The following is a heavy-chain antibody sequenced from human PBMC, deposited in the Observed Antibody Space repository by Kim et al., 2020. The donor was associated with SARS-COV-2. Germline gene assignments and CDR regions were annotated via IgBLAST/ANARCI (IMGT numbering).Heavy chain of an antibody. CDR3: VRDLVGSDDY. D-gene: IGHD3-9*01. Sequence: GGSLRLSCAASEFTFSNYWMHWVRQAPGKGLVWVSRTNEDGSITNYADSVKGRFTISRDNAKNTLYLQMNSLRAEDTAVSYCVRDLVGSDDYWGPGTLVT. J-gene: IGHJ4*02. CDR1: EFTFSNYW. V-gene: IGHV3-74*01. CDR2: TNEDGSIT.